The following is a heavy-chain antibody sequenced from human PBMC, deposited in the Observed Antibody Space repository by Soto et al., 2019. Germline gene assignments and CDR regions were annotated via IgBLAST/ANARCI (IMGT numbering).Heavy chain of an antibody. CDR1: GFSLSNARMG. D-gene: IGHD5-18*01. CDR3: ARTPQYSYGLGHHQTIFDP. Sequence: QVTLKESGPVLVKPTETLTLTCTVSGFSLSNARMGVSWIRQPPGKALEWLAHIFSNDEKSYSTSLKSRLTISKDTSKSQVVLTMTNMDPVDTATYYCARTPQYSYGLGHHQTIFDPWGQGTLVTVSS. V-gene: IGHV2-26*01. CDR2: IFSNDEK. J-gene: IGHJ5*02.